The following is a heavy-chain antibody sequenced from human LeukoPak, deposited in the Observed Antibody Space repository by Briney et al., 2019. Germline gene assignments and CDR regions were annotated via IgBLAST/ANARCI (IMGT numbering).Heavy chain of an antibody. V-gene: IGHV3-30-3*01. Sequence: PGRSLRLSCAASGFTFSSYAMHWVRQAPGKGLEWVAVISYDGSNKYYADSVKGRFTISRDNSKNTLYLQMNSLRAEDTAVYYCASERFGELLFIFDCWGQGTLVTVSS. J-gene: IGHJ4*02. CDR2: ISYDGSNK. CDR1: GFTFSSYA. CDR3: ASERFGELLFIFDC. D-gene: IGHD3-10*01.